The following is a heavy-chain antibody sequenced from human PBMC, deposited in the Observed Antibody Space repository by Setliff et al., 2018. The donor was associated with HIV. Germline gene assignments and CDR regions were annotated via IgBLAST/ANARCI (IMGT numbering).Heavy chain of an antibody. D-gene: IGHD3-3*01. Sequence: ASVKVSCKASGYTFTSYGISWVRQAPGRGLEWMGWISAYNFKTRSAQKLQDRVTMTTDTSTYTAYMELRSLKSDETAVYYCVRDTGWVVTTKNYDSGGLDYGGQGTLVTVSA. CDR1: GYTFTSYG. J-gene: IGHJ4*02. CDR3: VRDTGWVVTTKNYDSGGLDY. CDR2: ISAYNFKT. V-gene: IGHV1-18*01.